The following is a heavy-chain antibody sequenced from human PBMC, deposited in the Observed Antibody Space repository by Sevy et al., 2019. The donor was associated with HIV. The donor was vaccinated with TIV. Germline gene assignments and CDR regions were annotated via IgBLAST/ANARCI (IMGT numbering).Heavy chain of an antibody. CDR1: GFTVSSNY. D-gene: IGHD6-19*01. CDR3: ASSVAGFYYGMDV. Sequence: GGSLRLSRAASGFTVSSNYMSWVRQAPGKGLEWVSVIYSGGSTYYADSVKGRFTISRDNSKNTLYLQMNSLRAEDTAVYYCASSVAGFYYGMDVWGQGTTVTVSS. V-gene: IGHV3-53*01. J-gene: IGHJ6*02. CDR2: IYSGGST.